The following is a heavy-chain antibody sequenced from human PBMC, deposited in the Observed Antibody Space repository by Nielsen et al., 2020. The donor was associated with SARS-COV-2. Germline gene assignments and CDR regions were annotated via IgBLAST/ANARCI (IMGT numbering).Heavy chain of an antibody. CDR3: TRDDFWSGYHDY. D-gene: IGHD3-3*01. CDR2: IRSYANEYAT. V-gene: IGHV3-73*01. Sequence: GGSLRLSCVASGFTFSGSAMHWVRQASGKGLEWLGRIRSYANEYATAYAASVKGRFTISRDDSKSIAYLQMNSLKTEDTAVYYCTRDDFWSGYHDYWGQGTLVTVSS. J-gene: IGHJ4*02. CDR1: GFTFSGSA.